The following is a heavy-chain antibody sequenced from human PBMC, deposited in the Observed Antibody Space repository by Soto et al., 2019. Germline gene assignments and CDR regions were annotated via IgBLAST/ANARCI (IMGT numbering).Heavy chain of an antibody. CDR3: ARGPEYHDFRSGSTWACGMDV. CDR1: GFTVSSNY. D-gene: IGHD3-3*01. CDR2: IYSGGST. V-gene: IGHV3-53*01. Sequence: GSLRLSCAASGFTVSSNYMSWVRQAPGKGREWVSVIYSGGSTYYADSVKGRFTISRDNSKNTLYLQMNSLRAEDTAVYYCARGPEYHDFRSGSTWACGMDVWGQGITVTVSS. J-gene: IGHJ6*02.